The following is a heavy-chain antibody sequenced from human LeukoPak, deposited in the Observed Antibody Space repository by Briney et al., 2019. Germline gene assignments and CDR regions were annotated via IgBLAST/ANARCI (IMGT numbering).Heavy chain of an antibody. J-gene: IGHJ6*04. V-gene: IGHV3-23*01. Sequence: GGSLRLSCADSGFTFSSYAMSWVRQAPGKGLEWVAAVTGSGGSTYYADSVKGRFTISRDNSKNTLYLQVNSLRAEGTAVYYCAELGITMIGGVWGKGTTVTISS. CDR1: GFTFSSYA. CDR3: AELGITMIGGV. CDR2: VTGSGGST. D-gene: IGHD3-10*02.